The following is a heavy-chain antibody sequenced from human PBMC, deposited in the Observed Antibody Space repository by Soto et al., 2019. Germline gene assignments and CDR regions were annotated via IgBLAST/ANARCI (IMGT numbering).Heavy chain of an antibody. CDR1: GFTVSSNY. J-gene: IGHJ2*01. D-gene: IGHD3-10*01. CDR2: IYSGGST. V-gene: IGHV3-66*01. CDR3: ATPHYGSGSYSAGGYFDL. Sequence: EVQLVESRGGLVQPGGSLRLSCAASGFTVSSNYMSWVRQAPGKGLEWVSVIYSGGSTYYADSVKGRFTISRDNSKNTLYLQMNSLRAEDTAVYYCATPHYGSGSYSAGGYFDLWGRGTLVTVSS.